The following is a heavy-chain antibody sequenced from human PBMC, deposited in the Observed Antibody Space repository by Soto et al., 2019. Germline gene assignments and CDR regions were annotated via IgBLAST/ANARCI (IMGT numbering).Heavy chain of an antibody. CDR3: ARDTPPMCGVIIIDYYYGMDV. CDR1: GFTFSSCN. D-gene: IGHD3-3*01. Sequence: EVQLVESGGGLVKPGGSLRLSCAASGFTFSSCNMNWVRQAPGKGLEWVSSISSSSSYIYYADSVKGRFTISRDNAKNSLYLQMNSLRAEDTAVYYCARDTPPMCGVIIIDYYYGMDVWGQGTTVTVSS. V-gene: IGHV3-21*01. J-gene: IGHJ6*02. CDR2: ISSSSSYI.